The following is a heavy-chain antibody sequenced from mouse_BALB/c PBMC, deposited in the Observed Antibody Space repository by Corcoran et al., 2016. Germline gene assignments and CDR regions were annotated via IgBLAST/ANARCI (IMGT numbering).Heavy chain of an antibody. Sequence: EIQLQQSGPELMKPGASVKISCKASGYSFTSYYMHWVKQSHGKSLEWIGYIDPFNGGTSYNQKFKGKATLTVDKSSSTAYMHLSSLTSEDSAVYYCARPARATYYFDYWGQGTTLTVSS. CDR2: IDPFNGGT. V-gene: IGHV1S135*01. D-gene: IGHD3-1*01. J-gene: IGHJ2*01. CDR1: GYSFTSYY. CDR3: ARPARATYYFDY.